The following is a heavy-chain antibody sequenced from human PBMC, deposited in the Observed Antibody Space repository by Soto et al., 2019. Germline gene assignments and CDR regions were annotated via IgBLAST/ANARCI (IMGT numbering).Heavy chain of an antibody. CDR2: MNPNSGNT. CDR1: GYTFTSYD. Sequence: QVQLVQSGAEVKKPGASVKVSCKASGYTFTSYDINWVRQATGQGLEYLGWMNPNSGNTAYVQKFQGRVTMTWDTSITEAYMELSSLRSEDTAVYFCARGIKFGAYSMWFAPWGQGTLVTVSS. D-gene: IGHD4-17*01. V-gene: IGHV1-8*01. J-gene: IGHJ5*02. CDR3: ARGIKFGAYSMWFAP.